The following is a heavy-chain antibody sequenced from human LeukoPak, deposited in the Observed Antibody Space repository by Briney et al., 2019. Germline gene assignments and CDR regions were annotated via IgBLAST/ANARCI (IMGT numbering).Heavy chain of an antibody. CDR1: GYTFTSYG. CDR2: IIPLFGTA. Sequence: SVKVSCKASGYTFTSYGISWVRQAPGQGLEWMGGIIPLFGTANFAQKFQGRVTITAAESTTTAYMELSSLRSEDTAVYYCARDRLECSGGSCYRNYGMDVWGQGTTVTVSS. CDR3: ARDRLECSGGSCYRNYGMDV. V-gene: IGHV1-69*13. J-gene: IGHJ6*02. D-gene: IGHD2-15*01.